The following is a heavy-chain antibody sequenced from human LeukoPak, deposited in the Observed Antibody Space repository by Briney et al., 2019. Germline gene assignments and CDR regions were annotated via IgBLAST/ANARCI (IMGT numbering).Heavy chain of an antibody. CDR3: ARQGGLWLRAPFDY. CDR1: GGSISTSRYY. Sequence: SETLSLTCTVSGGSISTSRYYWGWIRQPPGKGLEWLGSMYYSGSTYYNPSLQSRVTISVDTSKHQFSLRLTSVTAADTAVYYCARQGGLWLRAPFDYWGQGTLVSVSS. D-gene: IGHD5-18*01. V-gene: IGHV4-39*01. CDR2: MYYSGST. J-gene: IGHJ4*02.